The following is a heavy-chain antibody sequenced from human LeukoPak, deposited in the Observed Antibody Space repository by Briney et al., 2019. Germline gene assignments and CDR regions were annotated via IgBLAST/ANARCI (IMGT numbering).Heavy chain of an antibody. J-gene: IGHJ5*02. CDR1: GYTFTGYY. V-gene: IGHV1-2*02. CDR2: INPNSGGT. D-gene: IGHD6-13*01. Sequence: ASVKVSCKASGYTFTGYYMHWVRQAPGQGLEWMGWINPNSGGTNYAQKFQGRVTMTRDTSISTAYMELSRLRSDDTAVYYCARVAAAAGSPGAQKYNWFDPWGQGTLVTVSS. CDR3: ARVAAAAGSPGAQKYNWFDP.